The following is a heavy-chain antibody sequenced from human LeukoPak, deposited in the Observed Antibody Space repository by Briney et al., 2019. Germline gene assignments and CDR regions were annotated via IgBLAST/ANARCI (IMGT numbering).Heavy chain of an antibody. CDR2: ISAYNGNT. J-gene: IGHJ6*02. V-gene: IGHV1-18*01. CDR1: GYTFTSYG. Sequence: ASVKVSCKASGYTFTSYGISWVRQAPGQGLEWMGWISAYNGNTNYAQKFQGRVTMTTDTSTSTAYMELRSLRSDDTAVYYCARDLFNLPRIAGNVWGQGTTVTVSS. D-gene: IGHD6-13*01. CDR3: ARDLFNLPRIAGNV.